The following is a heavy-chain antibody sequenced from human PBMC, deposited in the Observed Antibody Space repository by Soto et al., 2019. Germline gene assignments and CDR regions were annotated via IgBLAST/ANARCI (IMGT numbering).Heavy chain of an antibody. CDR1: SGSIDNVYW. J-gene: IGHJ4*02. CDR3: AVTYYYGSGSYYTLQPRRFDY. CDR2: TSHDGVT. V-gene: IGHV4-4*02. D-gene: IGHD3-10*01. Sequence: SETLSLTCAVSSGSIDNVYWWSWVRQSPGKGLEWIGETSHDGVTNYNPSLEGRVTISIDKSKNQFSLKLSSVTAADTAVYYCAVTYYYGSGSYYTLQPRRFDYWGQGTLVTVAS.